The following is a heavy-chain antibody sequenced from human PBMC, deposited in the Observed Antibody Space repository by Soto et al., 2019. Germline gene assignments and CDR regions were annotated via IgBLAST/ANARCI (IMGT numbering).Heavy chain of an antibody. CDR3: TRHGSGAYFLFDP. V-gene: IGHV3-74*01. Sequence: GGSLRLSCADSGCTFSSLWMHWVRQAPGKGLEWVSRASPDGTSTSYADSVKGRFTISRDNAKHTLFMQMNSLRAEDTAVYYCTRHGSGAYFLFDPWGQGTLVTVSS. CDR2: ASPDGTST. CDR1: GCTFSSLW. J-gene: IGHJ5*02. D-gene: IGHD1-26*01.